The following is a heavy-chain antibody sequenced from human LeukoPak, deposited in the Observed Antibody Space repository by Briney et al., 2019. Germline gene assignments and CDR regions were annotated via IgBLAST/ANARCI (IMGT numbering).Heavy chain of an antibody. J-gene: IGHJ4*02. CDR1: GFTFVDYG. CDR2: INYNGAVT. Sequence: GGSLRLSCATSGFTFVDYGLSWVRRAPGKGLEWLCAINYNGAVTDYADSVKGRFTISRDNAKNSLYLRMDSLRAEDTALYYCARDRLGPSFSVSHFDLWGQGTLVTVSS. D-gene: IGHD3-3*02. V-gene: IGHV3-20*04. CDR3: ARDRLGPSFSVSHFDL.